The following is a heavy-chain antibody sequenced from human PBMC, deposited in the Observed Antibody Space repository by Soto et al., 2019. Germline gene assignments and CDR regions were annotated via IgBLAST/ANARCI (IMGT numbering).Heavy chain of an antibody. CDR3: AREVGGNSGYYYYYGMDV. J-gene: IGHJ6*02. D-gene: IGHD2-21*02. CDR1: GGSVSSGSYY. V-gene: IGHV4-61*01. CDR2: IYYSGST. Sequence: PSETLSLTCTVSGGSVSSGSYYWSWIRQPPGKGLEWIGYIYYSGSTNYNPSLKSRVTISVYTSKNQFSLKLSSVTAADTAVYYCAREVGGNSGYYYYYGMDVWGQGTTVTVSS.